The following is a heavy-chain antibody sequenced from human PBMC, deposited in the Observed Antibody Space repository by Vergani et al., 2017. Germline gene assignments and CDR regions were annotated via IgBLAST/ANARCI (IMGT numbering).Heavy chain of an antibody. CDR1: GYTFTGYY. CDR2: INPNSGGT. J-gene: IGHJ4*02. V-gene: IGHV1-2*02. CDR3: ARAPDIVAGGAFDY. D-gene: IGHD5-12*01. Sequence: QVQLVQSGAEVKKPGASVKVSCKASGYTFTGYYMHWVRQAPGQGLEWMGWINPNSGGTNYAQKFQGRVTMTRDTSISTAYMERSRLRSEDTAVYYCARAPDIVAGGAFDYWGQGTLVTVSS.